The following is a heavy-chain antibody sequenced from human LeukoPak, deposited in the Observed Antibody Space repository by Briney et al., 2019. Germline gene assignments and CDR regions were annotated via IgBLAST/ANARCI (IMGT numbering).Heavy chain of an antibody. CDR1: GYTFTNYG. Sequence: GASVKVSCKASGYTFTNYGINWVRQAPGQGLEWMGWISAYNGNTNYAQKVQGKVTMTTDTSTSTAYMELRSLRSDDTAVYYCARDSGGYPRDASDYWGQGTLVTVSS. CDR2: ISAYNGNT. J-gene: IGHJ4*02. D-gene: IGHD3-22*01. V-gene: IGHV1-18*01. CDR3: ARDSGGYPRDASDY.